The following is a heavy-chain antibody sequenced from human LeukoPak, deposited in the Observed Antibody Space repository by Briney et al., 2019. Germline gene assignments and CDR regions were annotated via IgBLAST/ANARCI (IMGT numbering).Heavy chain of an antibody. V-gene: IGHV1-18*01. D-gene: IGHD3-3*01. CDR1: GYTFTSYG. CDR2: ISAYNGNT. CDR3: ARGRYDFWSGYLDY. J-gene: IGHJ4*02. Sequence: GASVKVSCRASGYTFTSYGISWVRQAPGQGLEWMGWISAYNGNTNYAQKFQGRVTMTTDTSTSTAYMELRSLRSDDTAVYYCARGRYDFWSGYLDYWGQGTLVTVSS.